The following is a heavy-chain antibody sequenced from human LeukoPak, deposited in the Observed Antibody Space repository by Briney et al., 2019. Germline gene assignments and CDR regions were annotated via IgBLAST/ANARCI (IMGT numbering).Heavy chain of an antibody. Sequence: PGGSLRLSCAASGFTFSSYAMSWVRQAPGKGLEWVSAISGSGGSTYYADSVKGRFTISRDNSKNTLYLQMNSLRAEDTAVYYCARNGDSSSWVNWFDPWGQGTLVTVSS. CDR2: ISGSGGST. V-gene: IGHV3-23*01. CDR3: ARNGDSSSWVNWFDP. CDR1: GFTFSSYA. J-gene: IGHJ5*02. D-gene: IGHD6-13*01.